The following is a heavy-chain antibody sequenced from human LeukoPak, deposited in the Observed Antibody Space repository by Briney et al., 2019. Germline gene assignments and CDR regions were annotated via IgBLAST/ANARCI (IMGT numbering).Heavy chain of an antibody. Sequence: GGSLRLSCAASGFTFITYSMNWVRQAPGKGLEWVSYISSSSRTIYYADSVKGRFTISRDNAKNSLYLQMNSLRAEDMALYYCAKDSRGYYDSSGGIDYWGQGTLVTVSS. V-gene: IGHV3-48*01. J-gene: IGHJ4*02. CDR2: ISSSSRTI. CDR3: AKDSRGYYDSSGGIDY. D-gene: IGHD3-22*01. CDR1: GFTFITYS.